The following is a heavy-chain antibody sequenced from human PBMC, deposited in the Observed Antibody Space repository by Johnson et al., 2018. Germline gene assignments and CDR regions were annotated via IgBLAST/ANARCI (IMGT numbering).Heavy chain of an antibody. J-gene: IGHJ1*01. CDR1: GFTFGDYA. D-gene: IGHD2-21*02. V-gene: IGHV3-49*03. Sequence: VQLVQSGGGLVQPGRSLRLSCTASGFTFGDYAMSWFRQAPGKGLVWVGFIRSQAYGGTTEYAASVKGRFTISRDDSKSIAYLQMNSLKTEDTAVYYCTKTCGGDCYYFQHWGQGTLVTVSS. CDR2: IRSQAYGGTT. CDR3: TKTCGGDCYYFQH.